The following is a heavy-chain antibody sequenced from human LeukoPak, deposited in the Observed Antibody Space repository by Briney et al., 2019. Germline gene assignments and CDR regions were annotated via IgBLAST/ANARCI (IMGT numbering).Heavy chain of an antibody. CDR1: GFTFTSYG. CDR2: ISYDGSNQ. J-gene: IGHJ3*02. Sequence: GGSLRLSCAASGFTFTSYGMHWVRQAPGKGLDWRTVISYDGSNQYYVDSLKGRFSISRDNSKNPLYLQMTSLRAEEAAVYYCAKDGLRYFDWWGDDAFDIWGQGTMVTVSS. D-gene: IGHD3-9*01. V-gene: IGHV3-30*18. CDR3: AKDGLRYFDWWGDDAFDI.